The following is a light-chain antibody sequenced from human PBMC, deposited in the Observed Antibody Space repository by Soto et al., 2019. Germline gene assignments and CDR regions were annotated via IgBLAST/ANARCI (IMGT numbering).Light chain of an antibody. CDR1: QSISSW. V-gene: IGKV1-5*03. J-gene: IGKJ1*01. CDR3: QQYNSYST. Sequence: DIQMTQSPSTLSASVGDRVTINCRASQSISSWLAWYQQKPGKAPKLLIYKASSLESGVPSRFSGSGSGTEFTLTISSLQPDDFATYYCQQYNSYSTFGQGTKV. CDR2: KAS.